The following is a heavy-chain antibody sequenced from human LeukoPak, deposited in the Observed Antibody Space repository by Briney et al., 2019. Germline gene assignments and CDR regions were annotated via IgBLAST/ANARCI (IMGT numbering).Heavy chain of an antibody. CDR1: GYTFTSYY. CDR3: ARDPNPTYYYDSSGYLFDY. CDR2: INPSGGST. D-gene: IGHD3-22*01. V-gene: IGHV1-46*01. J-gene: IGHJ4*02. Sequence: ASVKVSCKASGYTFTSYYMHWVRHAPGQGLEWMGIINPSGGSTSYAQKFQGRVTMTRDTSTSTVYMELSSLRSEDTAVYYCARDPNPTYYYDSSGYLFDYWGQGTLVTVSS.